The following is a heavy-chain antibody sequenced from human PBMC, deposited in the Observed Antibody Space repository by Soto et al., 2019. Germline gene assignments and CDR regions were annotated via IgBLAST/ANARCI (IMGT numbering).Heavy chain of an antibody. CDR1: GGSFSGYY. D-gene: IGHD3-9*01. CDR2: INHSGST. V-gene: IGHV4-34*01. CDR3: ARSRPDHYDILTGYHDYYGMDV. J-gene: IGHJ6*02. Sequence: SETLSLTCAVYGGSFSGYYWSWIRQPPGKGLEWIGEINHSGSTNYNPSLKSRVTISVDTSKNQFSLKLSSVIAADTAVYYCARSRPDHYDILTGYHDYYGMDVWGQGTTVTVSS.